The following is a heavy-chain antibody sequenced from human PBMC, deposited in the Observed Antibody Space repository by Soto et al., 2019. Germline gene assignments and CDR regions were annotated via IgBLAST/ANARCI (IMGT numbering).Heavy chain of an antibody. CDR2: IHHNGDT. J-gene: IGHJ4*02. Sequence: QVQLQESGPGLVRPAGTLSLTCAVFGDSMHTNNWWSWVRQTPGKGLEWIGEIHHNGDTTYTPSLKSRVANSLDKSKYHFPMSLPSVPAADTAVYHCATSRQCCTTTRCHVAYCDFWGVGDLV. V-gene: IGHV4-4*02. CDR3: ATSRQCCTTTRCHVAYCDF. D-gene: IGHD5-12*01. CDR1: GDSMHTNNW.